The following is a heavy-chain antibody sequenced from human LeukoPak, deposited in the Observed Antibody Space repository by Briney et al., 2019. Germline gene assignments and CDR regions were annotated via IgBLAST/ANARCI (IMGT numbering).Heavy chain of an antibody. Sequence: SETLSLTCTVSGGSISSSSYYWGWIRQPPGKGLEWIGSIYYSGSTYYNPSLKSRVTISVDTSKNQFSLKLSSVTAADTAVYYCARTQDYDSSTDAFDIWGQGTMVTVSS. CDR3: ARTQDYDSSTDAFDI. V-gene: IGHV4-39*07. CDR2: IYYSGST. J-gene: IGHJ3*02. D-gene: IGHD3-22*01. CDR1: GGSISSSSYY.